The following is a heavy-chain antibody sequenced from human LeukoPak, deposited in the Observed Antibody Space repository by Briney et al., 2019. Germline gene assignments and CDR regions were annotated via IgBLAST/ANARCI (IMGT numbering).Heavy chain of an antibody. Sequence: PGGSLRLSCAASGFTFSTYPMHWVRQAPGKGLEWVAVMSFDGDSEYYSDSVRGRFTVSRDNAKSTLYLQMNSLRSDDTAVYYCARGLPISGWYELGAVNWFDPWGQGTLVTVSS. CDR1: GFTFSTYP. J-gene: IGHJ5*02. CDR2: MSFDGDSE. CDR3: ARGLPISGWYELGAVNWFDP. D-gene: IGHD6-19*01. V-gene: IGHV3-30-3*01.